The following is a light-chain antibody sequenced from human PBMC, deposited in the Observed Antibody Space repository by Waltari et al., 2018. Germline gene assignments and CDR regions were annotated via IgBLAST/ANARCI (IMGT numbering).Light chain of an antibody. Sequence: SYELTQPPSVSVSPGQTARTTCFGDALPKQYVYWYQQGPGQAPVLIRFKDTKRPSGSPERVSGSASGTTVTLTISGVQAEDEADYYCQSADSSGTSRVFGGGTKLTVL. V-gene: IGLV3-25*03. CDR2: KDT. CDR3: QSADSSGTSRV. J-gene: IGLJ3*02. CDR1: ALPKQY.